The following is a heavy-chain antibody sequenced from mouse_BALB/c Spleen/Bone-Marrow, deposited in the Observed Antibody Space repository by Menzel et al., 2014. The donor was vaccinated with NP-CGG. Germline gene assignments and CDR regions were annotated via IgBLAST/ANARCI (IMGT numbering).Heavy chain of an antibody. Sequence: EVQVVESGGGLVQPGGSLRLSRATSGFTFTDYYMSWVRQPPGKALEWLGFIRNKANGYTTEYSASVKGRFTISGDNSQSILYLQMNTLRAEDSATYYCARDDYYAMDYWGQGTSVTVSS. CDR2: IRNKANGYTT. CDR1: GFTFTDYY. J-gene: IGHJ4*01. V-gene: IGHV7-3*02. CDR3: ARDDYYAMDY.